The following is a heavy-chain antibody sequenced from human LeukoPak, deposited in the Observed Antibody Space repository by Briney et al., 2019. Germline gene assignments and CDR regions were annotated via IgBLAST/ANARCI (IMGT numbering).Heavy chain of an antibody. J-gene: IGHJ5*02. CDR3: ARDRRGTHWFDP. CDR2: ISGSGGST. D-gene: IGHD3-16*01. Sequence: GGSLRLSCAASGFTFSSYGMSWVRQAPGKGLEWVSAISGSGGSTYYADSVKGRFTISRDNSKNTLYLQMNSLRAEDTAVYYCARDRRGTHWFDPWGQGTLVTVSS. CDR1: GFTFSSYG. V-gene: IGHV3-23*01.